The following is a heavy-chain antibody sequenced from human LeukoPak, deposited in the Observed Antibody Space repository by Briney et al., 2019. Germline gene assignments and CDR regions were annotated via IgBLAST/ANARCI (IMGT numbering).Heavy chain of an antibody. CDR3: GKTDIYFNPIDY. CDR1: GVSISSSEW. V-gene: IGHV4-4*02. CDR2: IHRDGRT. Sequence: SETLSLTCAVSGVSISSSEWWIWVRQPPCQGLEWIGEIHRDGRTRYNPSLKSRVTMSIDYSKNQFSLKVSSVTAADTAIYYCGKTDIYFNPIDYWGPGSLVTVSS. J-gene: IGHJ4*02. D-gene: IGHD3-9*01.